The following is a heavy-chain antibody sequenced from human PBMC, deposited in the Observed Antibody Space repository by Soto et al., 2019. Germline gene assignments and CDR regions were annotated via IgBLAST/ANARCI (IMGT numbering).Heavy chain of an antibody. V-gene: IGHV3-72*01. CDR1: GFTVSDHY. CDR2: SRDKALGYST. Sequence: VGSLRLSCAGSGFTVSDHYIDWVRQAPGKGLEWVGRSRDKALGYSTAYAASVKGRFTTSRDKSKNSVYLQMNSLKTEDTAVYYCVRATYFSDSSVYTRCFDYCGQGTLVTVSS. D-gene: IGHD3-22*01. J-gene: IGHJ4*02. CDR3: VRATYFSDSSVYTRCFDY.